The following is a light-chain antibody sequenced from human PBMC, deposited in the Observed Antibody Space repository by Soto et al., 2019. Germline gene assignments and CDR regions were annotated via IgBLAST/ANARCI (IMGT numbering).Light chain of an antibody. CDR2: AAS. V-gene: IGKV1-8*01. Sequence: AIRMTQSPSSLSASTGDRVTITCRASQGISSYLAWYQQKPGKAPKLLIYAASTLQSGVPSRFSGSVSGTDFTLTISCLQSEDFATYYCQQYYSYPRTFGQGTKMDIK. J-gene: IGKJ1*01. CDR3: QQYYSYPRT. CDR1: QGISSY.